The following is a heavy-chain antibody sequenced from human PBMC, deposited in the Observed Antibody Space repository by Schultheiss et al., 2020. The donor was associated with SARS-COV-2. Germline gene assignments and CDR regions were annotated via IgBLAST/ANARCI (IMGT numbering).Heavy chain of an antibody. Sequence: GGSLRLSCAASGFTFSDYYMSWVRQAPGKGLEWVAVIWYDGSNKYYADSVKGRFTISRDNSKNTLYLQMNSLRAEDTAVYYCARDRAIGEHFDYWGQGTLVTVSS. D-gene: IGHD2-21*01. V-gene: IGHV3-33*08. CDR1: GFTFSDYY. CDR2: IWYDGSNK. J-gene: IGHJ4*02. CDR3: ARDRAIGEHFDY.